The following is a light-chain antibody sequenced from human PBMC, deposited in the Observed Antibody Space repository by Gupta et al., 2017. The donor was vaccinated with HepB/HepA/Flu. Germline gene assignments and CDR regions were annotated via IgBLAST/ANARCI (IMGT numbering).Light chain of an antibody. CDR3: QSYNSSLNASV. CDR1: NPNIGAEYD. J-gene: IGLJ3*02. Sequence: QSVLTQPPSVSAAPGQRVTISCTGSNPNIGAEYDVHWYQQFPGTAPKLLFFDNVGRPSSISARFCGSPSGTSASLTITGLQPEDEADYYCQSYNSSLNASVVGGGTRLTVL. V-gene: IGLV1-40*01. CDR2: DNV.